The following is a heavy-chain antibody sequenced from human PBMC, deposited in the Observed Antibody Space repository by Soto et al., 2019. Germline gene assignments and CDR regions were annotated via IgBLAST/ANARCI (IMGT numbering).Heavy chain of an antibody. Sequence: EVQLVESGGGLVKPGGSLRLSCAASGFTFSSYSMNWVRQAPGKGLEWVSSISSSSSYIYYADSVKGRFTISRDNAKNSLYLQMNSLRAEDTAVYYCARGSSSWSKGPFDYWGQGTLVTVSS. V-gene: IGHV3-21*01. CDR2: ISSSSSYI. J-gene: IGHJ4*02. D-gene: IGHD6-13*01. CDR3: ARGSSSWSKGPFDY. CDR1: GFTFSSYS.